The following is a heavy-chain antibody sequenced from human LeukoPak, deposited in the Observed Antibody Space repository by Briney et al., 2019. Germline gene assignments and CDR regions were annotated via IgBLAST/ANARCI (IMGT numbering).Heavy chain of an antibody. CDR3: ARGDGATPPDVFDI. Sequence: GGSLRLSCAASGFTFSTYSMNWVRQAPGKGLQWVSSISSSSIYIYYADSVKGRFTISRDNAKNSLYLQMNSLRGEGTAVYYCARGDGATPPDVFDIWGQGTMVTVSS. CDR2: ISSSSIYI. V-gene: IGHV3-21*01. J-gene: IGHJ3*02. D-gene: IGHD3-10*01. CDR1: GFTFSTYS.